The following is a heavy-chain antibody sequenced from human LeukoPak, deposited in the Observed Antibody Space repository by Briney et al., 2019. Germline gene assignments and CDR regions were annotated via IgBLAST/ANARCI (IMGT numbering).Heavy chain of an antibody. CDR3: ARARGFDY. CDR2: IKEDGSEK. CDR1: GFTLSIHW. Sequence: PGGSLRLSCAASGFTLSIHWMSWVRQAPGKGLEWVANIKEDGSEKYYVDAVKGRFTISRDNAKNSLYLQMNSLRAEDTAVYYCARARGFDYWGQGTLVTVSS. J-gene: IGHJ4*02. V-gene: IGHV3-7*01.